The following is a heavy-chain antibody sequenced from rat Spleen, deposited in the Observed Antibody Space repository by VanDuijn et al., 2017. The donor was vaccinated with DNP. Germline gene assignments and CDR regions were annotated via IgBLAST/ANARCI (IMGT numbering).Heavy chain of an antibody. CDR1: GFSLTSHH. D-gene: IGHD1-3*01. Sequence: QVQLKESGPGLVQPSQTLSLTCTVSGFSLTSHHVHWVRQPSGKGLEWMGIIGTGGTTEYNPILKSRLSISRDTSKSQVFLKMNSVQTEDTAMYFCARSLATVAPTGAMDVWGQGISVIVSS. CDR2: IGTGGTT. CDR3: ARSLATVAPTGAMDV. V-gene: IGHV2-30*01. J-gene: IGHJ4*01.